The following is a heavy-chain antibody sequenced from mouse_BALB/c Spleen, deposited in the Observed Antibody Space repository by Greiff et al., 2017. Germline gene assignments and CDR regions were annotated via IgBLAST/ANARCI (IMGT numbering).Heavy chain of an antibody. J-gene: IGHJ3*01. CDR1: GFTFSSYG. D-gene: IGHD2-14*01. V-gene: IGHV5-6*02. CDR2: ISSGGSYT. Sequence: EVKLVESGGDLVKPGGSLKLSCAASGFTFSSYGMSWVRQTPDKRLEWVATISSGGSYTYYPDSVKGRFTISRDNAKNTLYLQMSSLKSEDTAMYYCARRDRYGAWFAYWGQGTLVTVSA. CDR3: ARRDRYGAWFAY.